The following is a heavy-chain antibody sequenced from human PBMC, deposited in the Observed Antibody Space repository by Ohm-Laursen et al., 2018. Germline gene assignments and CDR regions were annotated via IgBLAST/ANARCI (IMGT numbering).Heavy chain of an antibody. CDR2: IYTSGST. D-gene: IGHD1-14*01. CDR3: ARDPGRWFDP. J-gene: IGHJ5*02. V-gene: IGHV4-4*07. Sequence: SDTLSLTCTVSGGSISSYYWSSIRQPAGKGLEWIGRIYTSGSTNYNPSLKIRVTMSVDTSTNQFSRKLSSLTAADTAVYYCARDPGRWFDPWGQGTLVIVSS. CDR1: GGSISSYY.